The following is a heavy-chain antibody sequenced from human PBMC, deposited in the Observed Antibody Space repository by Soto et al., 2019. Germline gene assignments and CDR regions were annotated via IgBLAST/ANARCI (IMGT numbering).Heavy chain of an antibody. CDR3: ARGTSDYYDSSGYFSP. D-gene: IGHD3-22*01. V-gene: IGHV3-21*01. CDR2: ISSSTSYI. CDR1: GFSFNNYR. Sequence: LRLSCAASGFSFNNYRMNWVRQAPGKGLEWVSSISSSTSYIYYADSVKGRFTISRDNAKKSLYLQMNSLRAEDTAVYYCARGTSDYYDSSGYFSPWGQGTLVTVS. J-gene: IGHJ5*02.